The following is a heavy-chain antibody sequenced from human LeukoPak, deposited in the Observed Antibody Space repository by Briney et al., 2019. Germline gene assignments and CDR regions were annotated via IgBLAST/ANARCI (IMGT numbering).Heavy chain of an antibody. J-gene: IGHJ5*02. CDR3: AKDLSRAVAADWFDP. Sequence: GGSLRLSCAAPGFTFSNYDMSWVRQAPGKGLEWVSSISDSGGSTYYADSVKGRFTISRDNSKNTLYLQMINLRAADTAVYYCAKDLSRAVAADWFDPWDQGSLVTVSS. D-gene: IGHD6-19*01. CDR1: GFTFSNYD. V-gene: IGHV3-23*01. CDR2: ISDSGGST.